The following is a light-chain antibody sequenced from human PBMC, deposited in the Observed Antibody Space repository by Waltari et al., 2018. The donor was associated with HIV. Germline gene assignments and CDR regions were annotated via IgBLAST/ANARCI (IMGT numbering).Light chain of an antibody. CDR3: QQYNNWPWT. CDR1: QSISSN. Sequence: EIVMTQSPATLSVSPGERATLSCRASQSISSNLAWYQQKFGQAPRLLVYGASTRATGIPARFSGSGSGTEFTLTISSLQSEDLAVYSCQQYNNWPWTFGHGTKVEIK. V-gene: IGKV3-15*01. CDR2: GAS. J-gene: IGKJ1*01.